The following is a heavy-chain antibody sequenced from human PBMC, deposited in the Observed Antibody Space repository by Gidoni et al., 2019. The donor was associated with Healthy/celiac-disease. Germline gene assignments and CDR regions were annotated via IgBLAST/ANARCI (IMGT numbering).Heavy chain of an antibody. J-gene: IGHJ5*02. Sequence: QVQLQQWGAGLLKPSETLSLTCAVYGGSFSGYYWSWIRQPPGKGLEWIGEINHSGSTNYNPSLKSRVTISVDTSKNQFSLKLSSVTAADTAVYSCERGRLQLWLRWVNWFDPWGQGTLVTVSS. V-gene: IGHV4-34*01. CDR2: INHSGST. CDR3: ERGRLQLWLRWVNWFDP. CDR1: GGSFSGYY. D-gene: IGHD5-18*01.